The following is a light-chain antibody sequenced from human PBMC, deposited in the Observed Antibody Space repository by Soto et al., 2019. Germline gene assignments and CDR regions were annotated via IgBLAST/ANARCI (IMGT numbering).Light chain of an antibody. CDR2: SAS. J-gene: IGKJ5*01. Sequence: DIPMTQSPSSLSASIGDRVTITCRTNQSINTYLNWYQQKLGKAPRLLIFSASYLESGIPSRFSGSGSGTDFTLTINSLQPEDFATYYCQQTYDALPITFGQGTRLEIK. CDR3: QQTYDALPIT. CDR1: QSINTY. V-gene: IGKV1-39*01.